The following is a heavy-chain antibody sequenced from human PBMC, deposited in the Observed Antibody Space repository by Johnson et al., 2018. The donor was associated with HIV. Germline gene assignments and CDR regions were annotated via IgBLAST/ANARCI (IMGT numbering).Heavy chain of an antibody. V-gene: IGHV3-30-3*01. CDR2: ISYDGSNK. J-gene: IGHJ3*02. Sequence: VQLVESGGGVVQPGRSLRLSCAASGFTFSSYAMHWVRQAPGKGLEWVAVISYDGSNKYYADSVKGRFTISRDNSKNTRYLQMNSLRAEDTAVYYCAREHSRVIYNDAFDIWGQGTVVTVSS. CDR1: GFTFSSYA. CDR3: AREHSRVIYNDAFDI. D-gene: IGHD3-16*02.